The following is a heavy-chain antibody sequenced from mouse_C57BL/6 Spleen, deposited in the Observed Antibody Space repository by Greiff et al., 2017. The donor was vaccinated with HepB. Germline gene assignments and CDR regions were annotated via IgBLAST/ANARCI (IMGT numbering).Heavy chain of an antibody. Sequence: EVMLVESGGGLVKPGGSLKLSCAASGFTFSSYAMSWVRQTPEKRLEWVATISDGGSYTYYPDNVKGRFTISRDNAKNNLYLQMSHLKSEDTAMYYCARDREDYGFDYWGQGTTLTVSS. D-gene: IGHD1-1*01. CDR2: ISDGGSYT. CDR1: GFTFSSYA. V-gene: IGHV5-4*01. J-gene: IGHJ2*01. CDR3: ARDREDYGFDY.